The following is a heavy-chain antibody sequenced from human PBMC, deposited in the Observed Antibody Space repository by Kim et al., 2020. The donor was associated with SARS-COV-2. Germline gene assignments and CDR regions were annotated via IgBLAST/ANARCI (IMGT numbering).Heavy chain of an antibody. D-gene: IGHD3-3*01. CDR1: GGSISSGGYY. CDR3: ARIPKEMRFTFFDY. CDR2: IYYSGST. V-gene: IGHV4-31*03. Sequence: SETLSLTCTVSGGSISSGGYYWSWIRQHPGKGLEWIGYIYYSGSTYYNPSLKSRVTISVDTSKNQFSLKLSSVTAADTAVYYCARIPKEMRFTFFDYWGQGTLVTVSS. J-gene: IGHJ4*02.